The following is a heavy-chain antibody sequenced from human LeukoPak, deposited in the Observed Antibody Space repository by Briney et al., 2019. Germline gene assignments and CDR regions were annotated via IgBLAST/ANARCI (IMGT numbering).Heavy chain of an antibody. V-gene: IGHV4-39*01. Sequence: SETLSLTCTVSGGSISNYYWGWIRQPPGKGLEWIGSIYYSGSTYYNPSLKSRVTISVDTSKNQFSLKLSSVTAADTAVYYCARHGDYRYYFDYWGQGTLVTVSS. CDR3: ARHGDYRYYFDY. CDR2: IYYSGST. D-gene: IGHD4-17*01. CDR1: GGSISNYY. J-gene: IGHJ4*02.